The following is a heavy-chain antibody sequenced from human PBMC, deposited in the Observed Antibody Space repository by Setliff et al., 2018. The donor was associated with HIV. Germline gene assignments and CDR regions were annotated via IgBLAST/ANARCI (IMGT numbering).Heavy chain of an antibody. CDR2: ISSSSYYI. D-gene: IGHD5-12*01. CDR3: AKDPRAAVATICDY. J-gene: IGHJ4*02. Sequence: GGSLRLSCAASGFTFSSYTMNWVRQAPGKGLEWVSSISSSSYYIYYVDSVNGRFTISRDNAKNSLYLQMNSLRAEDTAVYYCAKDPRAAVATICDYWGQGTLVTVSS. CDR1: GFTFSSYT. V-gene: IGHV3-21*04.